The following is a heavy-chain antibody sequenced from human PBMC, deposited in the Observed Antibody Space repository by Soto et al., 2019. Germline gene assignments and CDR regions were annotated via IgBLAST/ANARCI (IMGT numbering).Heavy chain of an antibody. Sequence: GGSLRLSCAASGFTFSSYAMHWVRQAPGKGLEWVAVISYDGSNKYYADSVKGRFTISRDNSKNTLYLQMNSLRAEDTAVYYCARDRFRKYSYGAGQGIFDYWGQGTLVTVSS. CDR1: GFTFSSYA. D-gene: IGHD5-18*01. CDR3: ARDRFRKYSYGAGQGIFDY. J-gene: IGHJ4*02. CDR2: ISYDGSNK. V-gene: IGHV3-30-3*01.